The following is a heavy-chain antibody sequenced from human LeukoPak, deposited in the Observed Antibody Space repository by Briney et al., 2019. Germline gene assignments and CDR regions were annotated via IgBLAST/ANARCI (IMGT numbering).Heavy chain of an antibody. Sequence: GGSLRLSCAASGFTFSSYAMSWVRQAPGKGLEWVSAISGSGGSTYYADSVKGRFTISRDNSKNTAYLQVNSLRAEDTAVYYCATSTTNSWHYFGYWGQGALVTVSS. CDR2: ISGSGGST. J-gene: IGHJ4*02. V-gene: IGHV3-23*01. CDR3: ATSTTNSWHYFGY. CDR1: GFTFSSYA. D-gene: IGHD6-13*01.